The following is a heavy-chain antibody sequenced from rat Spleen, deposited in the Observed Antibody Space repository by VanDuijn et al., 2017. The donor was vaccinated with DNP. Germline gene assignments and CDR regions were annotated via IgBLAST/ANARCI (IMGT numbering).Heavy chain of an antibody. CDR2: ISPSGGTT. J-gene: IGHJ4*01. V-gene: IGHV5S13*01. CDR1: GFTFSRSD. CDR3: TTIMDA. Sequence: EVQLVESGGDLVQPGRSLKVSCVASGFTFSRSDVAWVRQAPKKGLEWVASISPSGGTTYYRDSVKGRFTVSRDNVKNTQYLQMDSLRSEDTATYYCTTIMDAWGQGTSVTVSS.